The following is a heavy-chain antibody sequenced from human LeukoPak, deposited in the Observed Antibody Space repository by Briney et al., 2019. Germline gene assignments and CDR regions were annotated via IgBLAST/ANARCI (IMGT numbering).Heavy chain of an antibody. CDR3: ARAHPAYSSSSGFDY. CDR2: IFYTGST. V-gene: IGHV4-59*11. CDR1: GGSISSHY. D-gene: IGHD6-6*01. Sequence: PSETLSLTCTVSGGSISSHYWNWIRQPPGKGLEWIGYIFYTGSTNYNPSLKSRVTMSVDTSKNQFSLKLRSVTAADTAVYYCARAHPAYSSSSGFDYWGREPWSPSPQ. J-gene: IGHJ4*02.